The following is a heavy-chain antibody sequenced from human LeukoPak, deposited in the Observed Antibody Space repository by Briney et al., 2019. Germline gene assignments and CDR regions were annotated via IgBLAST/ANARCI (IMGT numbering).Heavy chain of an antibody. J-gene: IGHJ6*02. Sequence: GGSLRLSCAASGFTFSSYEMNWVRQAPGKGREWVSYISSSGSTIYYADSVKGRLTISRDSAKNSLYLQMNSLRAEDTAVYYCAREGYYGSGSYYRKMGMDVWGQGTTVTVSS. CDR3: AREGYYGSGSYYRKMGMDV. CDR1: GFTFSSYE. CDR2: ISSSGSTI. V-gene: IGHV3-48*03. D-gene: IGHD3-10*01.